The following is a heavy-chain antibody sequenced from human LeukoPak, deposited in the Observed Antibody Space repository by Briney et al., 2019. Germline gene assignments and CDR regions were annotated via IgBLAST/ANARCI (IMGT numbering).Heavy chain of an antibody. CDR3: ARHLKWELSLGSLWFDP. CDR1: GGSISSSSYY. D-gene: IGHD1-26*01. Sequence: SETLSLTCTVPGGSISSSSYYWGWIRQPPGKGLEWIGSIYYSVSTYYNPSLKSRVTISVDTSKNQYSLKLSSVTAADTAVYYCARHLKWELSLGSLWFDPWGQGTLVTGSP. CDR2: IYYSVST. J-gene: IGHJ5*02. V-gene: IGHV4-39*01.